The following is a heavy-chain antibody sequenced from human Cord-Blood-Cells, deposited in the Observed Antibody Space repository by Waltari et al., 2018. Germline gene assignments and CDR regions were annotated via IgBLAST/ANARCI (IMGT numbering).Heavy chain of an antibody. CDR2: ISSSGSTI. D-gene: IGHD3-22*01. CDR3: ARVGGYYDSSGYFDY. CDR1: GFTFRSYE. V-gene: IGHV3-48*03. Sequence: EVQLVESGGGLVQPGGSLRLSCAASGFTFRSYEMNWFRQAPGKGLEWVSYISSSGSTIYYADSVKGRFTISRDNAKNSLYLQMNSLRAEDTAVYYCARVGGYYDSSGYFDYWGQGTLVTVSS. J-gene: IGHJ4*02.